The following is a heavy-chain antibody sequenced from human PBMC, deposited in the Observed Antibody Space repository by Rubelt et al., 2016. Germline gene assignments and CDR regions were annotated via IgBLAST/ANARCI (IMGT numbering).Heavy chain of an antibody. D-gene: IGHD3-3*01. J-gene: IGHJ5*02. V-gene: IGHV1-69*01. CDR2: IIPIFGTA. CDR1: GGTFSSYA. CDR3: ATGGDFGVVIPNWFDP. Sequence: QVQLVQSGAEVKKPGSSVKVSCKASGGTFSSYAISWVRQAPGQGLEWMGGIIPIFGTANSAQKFQGRVTITVDESTSTAYMELSSLSSEDTAVYYCATGGDFGVVIPNWFDPWGQGTLVTVSS.